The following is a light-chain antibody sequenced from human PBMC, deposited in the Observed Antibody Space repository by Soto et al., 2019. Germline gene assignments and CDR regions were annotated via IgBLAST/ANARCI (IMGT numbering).Light chain of an antibody. CDR2: GAS. CDR3: QQYGSSPFT. Sequence: DIVLTQSPGTLSLSPGERATLSCRASQTVSSNNLAWYQQKRGQAPRLLIYGASSRAAAIPDRFRGSGSGTDFTLIISSLAPEDCEVYYCQQYGSSPFTVGPGTAVDIK. CDR1: QTVSSNN. J-gene: IGKJ3*01. V-gene: IGKV3-20*01.